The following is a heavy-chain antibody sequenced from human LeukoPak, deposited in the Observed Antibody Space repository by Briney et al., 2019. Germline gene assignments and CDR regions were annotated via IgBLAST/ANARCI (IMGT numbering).Heavy chain of an antibody. D-gene: IGHD3-3*01. Sequence: GSLKLSCAASGFTFSGSAMHWVRQASGKGLEWVGRIRSKANSYATAYAASVKGRFTISRDDSKNTLYLQMNSLRAEDTAIYYCARDERLLSFLKWGQGTLVTVSS. CDR1: GFTFSGSA. CDR2: IRSKANSYAT. J-gene: IGHJ4*02. V-gene: IGHV3-73*01. CDR3: ARDERLLSFLK.